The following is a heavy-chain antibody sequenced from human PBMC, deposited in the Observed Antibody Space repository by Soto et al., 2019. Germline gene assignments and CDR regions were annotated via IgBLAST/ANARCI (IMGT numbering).Heavy chain of an antibody. CDR1: EFTFSSYE. CDR3: ARDGQLVINYFDY. Sequence: GGSLRLSCVASEFTFSSYEMNWVRQAPGKGLEWVSYISSSGTTIYYTDSVKGRFTISRDNAKNSLYLQMNSLRAEDTAVYYCARDGQLVINYFDYWGQGTLVTVSS. V-gene: IGHV3-48*03. J-gene: IGHJ4*02. CDR2: ISSSGTTI. D-gene: IGHD6-13*01.